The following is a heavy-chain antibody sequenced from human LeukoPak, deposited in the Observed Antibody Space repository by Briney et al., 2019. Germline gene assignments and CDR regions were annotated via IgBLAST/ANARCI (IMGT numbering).Heavy chain of an antibody. J-gene: IGHJ4*02. Sequence: GGSLRLSCLTSGFTFSNYGMHWVRQAPGKGLEWVALIWFDGTNKYYADSVKGRFTISRDNSNNTLYLQMNSLRVEDTAVYYCARQTTVATDCWGQGTLVTVSS. V-gene: IGHV3-33*08. D-gene: IGHD4-23*01. CDR2: IWFDGTNK. CDR3: ARQTTVATDC. CDR1: GFTFSNYG.